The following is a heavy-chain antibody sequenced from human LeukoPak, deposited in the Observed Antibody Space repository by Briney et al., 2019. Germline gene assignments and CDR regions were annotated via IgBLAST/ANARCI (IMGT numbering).Heavy chain of an antibody. J-gene: IGHJ4*02. CDR2: ISTKGGSI. CDR3: ASPGAYY. V-gene: IGHV3-64D*06. CDR1: GFTFSSYA. Sequence: GGSLRLSCSASGFTFSSYAMHWVRQAPGKGLEYVSAISTKGGSIYYADSVKGRFTISRDNSKNTLYLQMRSLRAEDTAVYYCASPGAYYWGQGTRVTVSS.